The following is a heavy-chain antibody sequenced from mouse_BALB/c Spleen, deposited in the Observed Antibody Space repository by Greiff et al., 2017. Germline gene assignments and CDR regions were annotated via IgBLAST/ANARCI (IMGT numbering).Heavy chain of an antibody. V-gene: IGHV5-6-5*01. CDR1: GFTFSSYA. Sequence: EVKLVESGGGLVKPGGSLKLSCAASGFTFSSYAMSWVSQTPEKRLEWVASISSGGSTYYPDSVEGRFTISRDNARNILYLQMSSLRSEDTAMYYCARGLTAVNAMDDGGQGTSVTVSS. CDR2: ISSGGST. D-gene: IGHD1-1*01. CDR3: ARGLTAVNAMDD. J-gene: IGHJ4*01.